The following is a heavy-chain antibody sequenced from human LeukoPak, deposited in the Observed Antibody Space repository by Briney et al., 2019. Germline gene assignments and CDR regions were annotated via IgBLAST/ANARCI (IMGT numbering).Heavy chain of an antibody. Sequence: ASVKVSCKASGYTFTSYGISWVRQAPGQGLEWMGWITAYNDNTYYAQKLQGRVTMTTDTSTSTAYMELRSLRSEDTAVYYCARDNSLRDVAWWFDPWGQGTLVTVSS. CDR2: ITAYNDNT. J-gene: IGHJ5*02. D-gene: IGHD5-24*01. CDR3: ARDNSLRDVAWWFDP. CDR1: GYTFTSYG. V-gene: IGHV1-18*01.